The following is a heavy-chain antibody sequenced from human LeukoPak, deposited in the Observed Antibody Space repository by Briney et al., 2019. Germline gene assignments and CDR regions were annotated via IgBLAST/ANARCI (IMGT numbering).Heavy chain of an antibody. CDR1: GYTFTSYG. J-gene: IGHJ6*02. CDR3: ARDSPTYYYDSSGYPKGYYGMDV. CDR2: ISAYNGNT. D-gene: IGHD3-22*01. Sequence: ASVKVSCKASGYTFTSYGISWVRQAPGQGLEWMGWISAYNGNTIYAQKLQGRVTMTTDTSTSTAYMELRSLRSDDTAVYYCARDSPTYYYDSSGYPKGYYGMDVWGQGTTVTVSS. V-gene: IGHV1-18*01.